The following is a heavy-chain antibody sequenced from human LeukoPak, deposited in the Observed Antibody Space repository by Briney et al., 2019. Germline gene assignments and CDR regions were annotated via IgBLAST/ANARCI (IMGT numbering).Heavy chain of an antibody. J-gene: IGHJ4*02. D-gene: IGHD6-13*01. CDR1: GGSISSYY. V-gene: IGHV4-4*07. CDR2: IYTSGST. CDR3: VRENPETAAGS. Sequence: SETLSLTCTVSGGSISSYYWSWIRQPAGKGLEWIGRIYTSGSTNYNPSLKGRVTMSVDTSKNQFSLKLSSVTAADTAVYYCVRENPETAAGSWGQGTLVTVSS.